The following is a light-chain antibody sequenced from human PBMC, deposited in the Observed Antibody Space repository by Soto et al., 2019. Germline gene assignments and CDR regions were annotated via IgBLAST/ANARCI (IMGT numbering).Light chain of an antibody. Sequence: NFMLTQLHSVSESPGKTVTISCTRSSGSIASNYVQWYQQRPGSAPTTVIYEDNQRPSGVPDRFSGSIDSSSNSASLTISGLKTEDEADYYCQSYDSSTVVFGGGTKLTVL. CDR2: EDN. J-gene: IGLJ2*01. V-gene: IGLV6-57*04. CDR1: SGSIASNY. CDR3: QSYDSSTVV.